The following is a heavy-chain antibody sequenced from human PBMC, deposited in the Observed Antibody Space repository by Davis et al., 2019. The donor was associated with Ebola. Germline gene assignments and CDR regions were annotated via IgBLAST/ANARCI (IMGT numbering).Heavy chain of an antibody. J-gene: IGHJ6*02. D-gene: IGHD1-26*01. CDR3: AREVGYYGMDV. V-gene: IGHV4-34*01. Sequence: SRVTISVDTSKNQFSLKLSSVTAADTAVYYCAREVGYYGMDVWGQGTTVTVSS.